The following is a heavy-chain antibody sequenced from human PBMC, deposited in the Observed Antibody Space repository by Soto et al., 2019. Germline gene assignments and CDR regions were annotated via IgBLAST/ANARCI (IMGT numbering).Heavy chain of an antibody. CDR3: XXXPHIAASLHWYIDL. V-gene: IGHV3-23*01. D-gene: IGHD6-13*01. Sequence: EVQLLESGGGLVQPGGSLTLSCAASGFTFSNYAMSWVRQAPGKGLEWVSSISGSGGSTWYADSVKGRFTISRDNSNKILYLQMXSLRAEXTALFYCXXXPHIAASLHWYIDLWGRGTLVTVSS. J-gene: IGHJ2*01. CDR1: GFTFSNYA. CDR2: ISGSGGST.